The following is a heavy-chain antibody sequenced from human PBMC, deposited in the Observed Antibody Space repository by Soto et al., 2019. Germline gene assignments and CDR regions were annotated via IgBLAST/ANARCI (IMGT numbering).Heavy chain of an antibody. CDR1: GFTFSTYA. CDR2: ISGSDGRT. D-gene: IGHD6-19*01. Sequence: EVQLLESGGGLVQPGGSLRLSCAASGFTFSTYAMSWVRQAPGKGLEWVSAISGSDGRTYYADSVKGRFTISRDDSKNTLYLQVNSLRAEDTAIYYCAKDRQQWLVPGFDYWGQGTLVTVSS. V-gene: IGHV3-23*01. J-gene: IGHJ4*02. CDR3: AKDRQQWLVPGFDY.